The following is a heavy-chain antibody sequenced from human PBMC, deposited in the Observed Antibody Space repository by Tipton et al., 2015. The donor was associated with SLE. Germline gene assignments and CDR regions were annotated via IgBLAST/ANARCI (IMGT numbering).Heavy chain of an antibody. V-gene: IGHV4-59*08. CDR3: ARQVGGNILSATWFDL. D-gene: IGHD2/OR15-2a*01. Sequence: TLSLTCTVSGGSISNHYWSWIRQPPGKGLEWIGYIYYSGSTSYNPSLKSRVTISVDTSKNDFSLKLSSVTAADTAIYYCARQVGGNILSATWFDLWGQGPLVTVSS. CDR1: GGSISNHY. J-gene: IGHJ5*02. CDR2: IYYSGST.